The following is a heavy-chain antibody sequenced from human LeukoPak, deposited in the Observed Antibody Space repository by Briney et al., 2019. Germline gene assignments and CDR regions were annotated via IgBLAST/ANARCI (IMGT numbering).Heavy chain of an antibody. CDR1: GFTFSSYV. J-gene: IGHJ4*02. CDR3: ARGIHDSSGYRFDY. Sequence: PGGSLRLSCAASGFTFSSYVMHWVRQAPGKGLEWVAIISYDGSNEYYADSVKGRFTISRDNAKNSLYLQMNSLRAEDTAVYYCARGIHDSSGYRFDYWGQGTLVTVSS. CDR2: ISYDGSNE. D-gene: IGHD3-22*01. V-gene: IGHV3-30*04.